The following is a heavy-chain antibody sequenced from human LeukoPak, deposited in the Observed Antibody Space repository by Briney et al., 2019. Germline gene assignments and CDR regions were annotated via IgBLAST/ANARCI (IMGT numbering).Heavy chain of an antibody. CDR2: IKKKTDGGTT. Sequence: GGSLRLSCAASGFTFSNAWMSWVRQAPGKGLEWVGRIKKKTDGGTTAYAAPVKGRFTISRDNSKNTLYLQMNSLRAEDTAVYYCAKGRGWEASYYYYYMDVWGKGTTVTISS. CDR3: AKGRGWEASYYYYYMDV. CDR1: GFTFSNAW. J-gene: IGHJ6*03. D-gene: IGHD1-26*01. V-gene: IGHV3-15*01.